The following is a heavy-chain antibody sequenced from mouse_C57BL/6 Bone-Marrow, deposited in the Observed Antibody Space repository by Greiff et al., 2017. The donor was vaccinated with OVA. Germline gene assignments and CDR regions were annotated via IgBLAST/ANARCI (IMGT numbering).Heavy chain of an antibody. J-gene: IGHJ3*01. CDR2: ISSGGSYT. CDR1: GFTFSSYG. D-gene: IGHD2-13*01. CDR3: ARHEGGETFAY. Sequence: EVQRVESGGDLVKPGGSLKLSCAASGFTFSSYGMSWVRQTPDKRLEWVATISSGGSYTYYPDSVKGRFTISRDNAKNTLYLQMSSLKSEDTAMYYCARHEGGETFAYWGQGTLVTVSA. V-gene: IGHV5-6*01.